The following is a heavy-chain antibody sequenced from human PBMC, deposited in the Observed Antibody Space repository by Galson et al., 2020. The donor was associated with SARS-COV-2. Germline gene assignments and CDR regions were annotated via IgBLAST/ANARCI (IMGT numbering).Heavy chain of an antibody. Sequence: GESLKTSCQCSGYTYTNYWIAWVRQLPGQGLEWMGIIYPEDSDTSYSPSFEGQFTIPADKSISTAYLQWSSLKASDTARYCCPITGNLVRGARGYFDVWGRGTLVTVSS. V-gene: IGHV5-51*01. CDR3: PITGNLVRGARGYFDV. CDR2: IYPEDSDT. J-gene: IGHJ2*01. CDR1: GYTYTNYW. D-gene: IGHD3-10*01.